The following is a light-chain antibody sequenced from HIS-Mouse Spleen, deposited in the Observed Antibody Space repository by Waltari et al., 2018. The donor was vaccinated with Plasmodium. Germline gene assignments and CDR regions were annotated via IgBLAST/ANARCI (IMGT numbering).Light chain of an antibody. J-gene: IGKJ1*01. CDR3: QQSYSTWT. CDR1: QSISSY. CDR2: AAS. Sequence: DIRMTQSPSSLSASAGDRVTITCRASQSISSYLNWYQQKPGKAPKLLIYAASSLQSGVPSRFSGSGSGTDFTLSISSLQPEDFATYYCQQSYSTWTFGQGTKVEIK. V-gene: IGKV1-39*01.